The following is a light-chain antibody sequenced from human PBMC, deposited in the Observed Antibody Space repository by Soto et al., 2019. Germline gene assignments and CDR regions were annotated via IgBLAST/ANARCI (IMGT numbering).Light chain of an antibody. V-gene: IGKV1-5*03. CDR2: KAS. J-gene: IGKJ1*01. Sequence: DIQMTQSPSTLSVSVGDRVTITCRASQTISSWLAWYQQKPGKAPKLLIYKASTLKSGVPSRLSGSGSGTEFTITISSLQPDDFATYYCQHYNSYPEAFGHGTQVDIK. CDR1: QTISSW. CDR3: QHYNSYPEA.